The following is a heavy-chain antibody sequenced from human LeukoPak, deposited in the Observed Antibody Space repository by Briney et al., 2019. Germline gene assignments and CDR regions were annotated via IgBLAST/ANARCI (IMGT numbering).Heavy chain of an antibody. CDR2: ISSSGSTT. J-gene: IGHJ6*04. CDR1: GFTFSSYE. D-gene: IGHD2-2*01. V-gene: IGHV3-48*03. Sequence: GGSLRLSCAASGFTFSSYEMNWVRQAPGKGLEWVSYISSSGSTTYYADSVKGRFTISRDNAKNTPYLQMNSLRAEDTAVYYCARDGEDIVVVPAAIDYYYGMDVWGKGTTVTVSS. CDR3: ARDGEDIVVVPAAIDYYYGMDV.